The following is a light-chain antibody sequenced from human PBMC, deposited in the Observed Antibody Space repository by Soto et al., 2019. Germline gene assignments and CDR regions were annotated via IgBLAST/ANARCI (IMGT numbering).Light chain of an antibody. V-gene: IGLV2-14*01. J-gene: IGLJ1*01. CDR2: DVS. Sequence: SVLTQPASVSGAPGQAITISCPGTSSDVGRYNYVSWYQQHPGKAPKLMIHDVSNRPSGVSDRFSGSKSGNTASLTISGLQAEDEADYYCSSYTSSSTLYAFGTGTKVTVL. CDR1: SSDVGRYNY. CDR3: SSYTSSSTLYA.